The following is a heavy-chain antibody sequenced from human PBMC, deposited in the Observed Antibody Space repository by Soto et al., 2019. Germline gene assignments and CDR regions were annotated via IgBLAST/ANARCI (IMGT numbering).Heavy chain of an antibody. CDR3: ARVRRGIAAAGIVYYFDY. CDR1: GYTFSSYD. J-gene: IGHJ4*02. CDR2: MNPNSGNT. Sequence: QVQLVQSGAEVKKPGASVKVSCKASGYTFSSYDINWVRQATGQGLEWVGWMNPNSGNTGYAQMFQGRVTVTRNTSISTAYMELSRLRSDDTAVYYCARVRRGIAAAGIVYYFDYWGQGTLVTVSS. V-gene: IGHV1-8*01. D-gene: IGHD6-13*01.